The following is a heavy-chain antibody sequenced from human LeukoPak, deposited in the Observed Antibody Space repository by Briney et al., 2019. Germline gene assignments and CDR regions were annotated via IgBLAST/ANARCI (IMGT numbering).Heavy chain of an antibody. V-gene: IGHV3-30*02. Sequence: PGGSLRLSCAASRFTFGSFDMHWVRQAPGKGLEWVTFIRFDGSNKYYADSVKGRFTISRDNSKNTLYLQMSSLRPEDTAVYYCARQIGVPIDYWGQGTLVTVSS. J-gene: IGHJ4*02. CDR3: ARQIGVPIDY. CDR2: IRFDGSNK. CDR1: RFTFGSFD. D-gene: IGHD3-22*01.